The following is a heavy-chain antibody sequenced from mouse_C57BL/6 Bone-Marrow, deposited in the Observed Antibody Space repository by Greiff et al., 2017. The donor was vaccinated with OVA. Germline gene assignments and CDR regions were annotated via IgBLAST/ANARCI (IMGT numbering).Heavy chain of an antibody. V-gene: IGHV5-6*01. CDR3: ARPPMGYYAMDY. D-gene: IGHD2-3*01. Sequence: EVHLVESGGDLVKPGGSLKLSCAASGFTFSSYGMSWVRQTPDKRLEWVATISSGGSYTYYPDSVKGRFTISRDNATNNLYLQMNILNSEDTAMYYCARPPMGYYAMDYWGQGTSVTVSS. J-gene: IGHJ4*01. CDR2: ISSGGSYT. CDR1: GFTFSSYG.